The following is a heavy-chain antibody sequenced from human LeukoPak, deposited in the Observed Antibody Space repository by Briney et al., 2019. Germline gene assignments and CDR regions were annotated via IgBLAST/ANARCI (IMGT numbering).Heavy chain of an antibody. Sequence: GGSLRLSCAASGFTFSSYAMSWVRQAPGKGLEWVSAISGSGGSTYYADSVKGRFTISRDNSKNTLYLQMNSLRAEDTAVYYCARGIVVVPAAKGDYWGQGTLVTVSS. CDR3: ARGIVVVPAAKGDY. CDR2: ISGSGGST. CDR1: GFTFSSYA. J-gene: IGHJ4*02. D-gene: IGHD2-2*01. V-gene: IGHV3-23*01.